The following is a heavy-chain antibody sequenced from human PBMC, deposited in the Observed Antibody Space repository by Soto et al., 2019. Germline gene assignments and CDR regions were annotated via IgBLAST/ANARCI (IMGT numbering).Heavy chain of an antibody. CDR2: ISTDGSFT. CDR3: AIPRSKSSSGFDI. V-gene: IGHV3-74*03. D-gene: IGHD6-6*01. Sequence: EVQLVESGGGLAQPGGSLRLSCAASGFTFSSHWMHWVRQAPGQGLEVVSRISTDGSFTTYADSVEGRLTISRDNANNMVYLQLNIPRAEDTALYYCAIPRSKSSSGFDIWGQWTMVTVSS. CDR1: GFTFSSHW. J-gene: IGHJ3*02.